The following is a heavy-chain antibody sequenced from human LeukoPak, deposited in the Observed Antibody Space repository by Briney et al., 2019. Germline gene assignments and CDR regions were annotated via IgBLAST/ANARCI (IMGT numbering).Heavy chain of an antibody. J-gene: IGHJ5*02. CDR1: GGSINGYY. Sequence: SETLSLTCTVSGGSINGYYWSWIRQPPGKGLEYIGYIYYSGSTNYNPSLKSRVTISVDTSKNQFSLKLSSVTAADTSIYYCVGRKSTTPNWFDPWGQGTLVTVSS. CDR2: IYYSGST. V-gene: IGHV4-59*08. D-gene: IGHD1-1*01. CDR3: VGRKSTTPNWFDP.